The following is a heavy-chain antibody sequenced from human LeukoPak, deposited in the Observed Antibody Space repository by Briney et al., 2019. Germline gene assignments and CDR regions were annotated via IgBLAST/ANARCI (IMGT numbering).Heavy chain of an antibody. J-gene: IGHJ3*02. V-gene: IGHV6-1*01. CDR1: GDSVSSNSAA. CDR3: AREGGRNDAFDI. D-gene: IGHD2-15*01. Sequence: SQTLSLTCAISGDSVSSNSAAWNWIRQSPSRGLEWLGRTYYRSKWYNDYAVSVKSRITINPDTSKNQFSLKLSSVTAADTAVYYCAREGGRNDAFDIWGQGTMVTVSS. CDR2: TYYRSKWYN.